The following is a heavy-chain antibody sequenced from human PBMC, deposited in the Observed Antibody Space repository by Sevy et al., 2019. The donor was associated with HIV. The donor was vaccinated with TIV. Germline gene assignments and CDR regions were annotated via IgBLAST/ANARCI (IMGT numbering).Heavy chain of an antibody. V-gene: IGHV1-18*04. J-gene: IGHJ4*02. CDR2: ISAYNGNT. Sequence: ASVKVSCKASGYTFTSYGISWVRQAPGQGLEWMGWISAYNGNTNYAQKLQGRVTMTTDTSTSTAYMELRSLRSDDTAVYYWARDRVGVGATKVDYWGQGTLVTVSS. CDR1: GYTFTSYG. CDR3: ARDRVGVGATKVDY. D-gene: IGHD1-26*01.